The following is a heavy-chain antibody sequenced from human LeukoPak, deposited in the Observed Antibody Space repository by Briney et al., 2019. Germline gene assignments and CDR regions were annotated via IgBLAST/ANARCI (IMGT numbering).Heavy chain of an antibody. CDR3: ARQSSSGSY. D-gene: IGHD1-26*01. V-gene: IGHV4-39*01. CDR2: IYYSGST. J-gene: IGHJ4*02. CDR1: GGSISSSSYY. Sequence: PSETLSLTXTVSGGSISSSSYYWGWIRQPPGKGLEWIGSIYYSGSTYYNPSLKSRVTISVDTSKNQFSLKLSSVTAADTAVYYCARQSSSGSYWGLGTLVTVSS.